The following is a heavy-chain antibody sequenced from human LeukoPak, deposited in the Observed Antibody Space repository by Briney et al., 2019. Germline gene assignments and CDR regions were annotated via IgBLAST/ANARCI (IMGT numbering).Heavy chain of an antibody. CDR2: IKQDGSEK. CDR3: ARDTAMVTYWFDP. D-gene: IGHD5-18*01. CDR1: GFTFSSSW. Sequence: GGSLRLSCAASGFTFSSSWMSWVRLAPGKGLEWVANIKQDGSEKYYVDSVKGRFTISRDNAKNSLYLQMNSLRDEDTAVYYCARDTAMVTYWFDPWGQGTLVTVSS. J-gene: IGHJ5*02. V-gene: IGHV3-7*05.